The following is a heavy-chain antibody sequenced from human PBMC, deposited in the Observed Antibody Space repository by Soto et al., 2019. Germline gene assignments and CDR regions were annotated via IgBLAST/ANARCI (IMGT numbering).Heavy chain of an antibody. J-gene: IGHJ4*02. V-gene: IGHV4-31*03. D-gene: IGHD3-22*01. CDR1: GDSISSGGYY. Sequence: QVQLQESGPGLVKPSQTLSLTCSVSGDSISSGGYYWSWIRQHPGKGLEWIGNIYYSGSTYYNPSLKSRVTISGDTSKNQFSLNLSSVTAADTAVYYCARTYDSNGYANEFDSWGQGILVTVTS. CDR2: IYYSGST. CDR3: ARTYDSNGYANEFDS.